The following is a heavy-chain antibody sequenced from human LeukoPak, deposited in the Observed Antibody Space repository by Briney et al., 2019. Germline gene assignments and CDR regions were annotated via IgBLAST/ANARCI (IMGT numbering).Heavy chain of an antibody. Sequence: GGSLRLSCAASGFTFSSYSMNWVRQAPGKGLEWVSYISSSSTIYYADSVKGRFTISRDNAKNSLYLQMNSLRDEDTAVYYCARGSLEEYYYYYYGMDVWGQGTTVTVSS. CDR3: ARGSLEEYYYYYYGMDV. CDR2: ISSSSTI. D-gene: IGHD2-15*01. CDR1: GFTFSSYS. V-gene: IGHV3-48*02. J-gene: IGHJ6*02.